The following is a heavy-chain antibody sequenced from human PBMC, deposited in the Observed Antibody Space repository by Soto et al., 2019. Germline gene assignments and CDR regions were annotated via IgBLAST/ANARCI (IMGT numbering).Heavy chain of an antibody. V-gene: IGHV3-23*01. Sequence: GGSLRLSCAAPGFTFSSYAMTWVRQAPGKGLEWVSAISGSGGSTYYADSVKGRFTTSRDNSKNTLYLQMNSLRAEDTAVYYCAKGMDSDFWSGYSDFDSWGQGTLVTVSS. D-gene: IGHD3-3*01. CDR1: GFTFSSYA. CDR2: ISGSGGST. J-gene: IGHJ4*02. CDR3: AKGMDSDFWSGYSDFDS.